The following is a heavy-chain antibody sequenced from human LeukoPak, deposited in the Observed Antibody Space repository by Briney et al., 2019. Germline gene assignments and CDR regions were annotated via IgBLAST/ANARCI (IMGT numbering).Heavy chain of an antibody. CDR1: GGSISSGYHY. V-gene: IGHV4-39*01. CDR2: IYESGRT. Sequence: SETLSLTCTVSGGSISSGYHYWGRIRQPPGKGLEWIGSIYESGRTHYDPSLRSRITISVDTSKNQFSLELSSATAADTAVYYCARGDSSSWSLFDYWGQGTLVTVSS. CDR3: ARGDSSSWSLFDY. J-gene: IGHJ4*02. D-gene: IGHD6-13*01.